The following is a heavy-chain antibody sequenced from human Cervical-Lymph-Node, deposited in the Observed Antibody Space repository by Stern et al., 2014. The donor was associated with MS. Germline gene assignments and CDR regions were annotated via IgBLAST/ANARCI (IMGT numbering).Heavy chain of an antibody. CDR3: AGSWADALDI. CDR2: ISHDGSNK. Sequence: VQLVESGGGVVQPGRYLRLSCAASGITFSSHGMHWVRQAPGKGLEWVAVISHDGSNKNYADSVKGRFTISRDNSKNTLYLEMNSLRAEDTAVYYCAGSWADALDIWGQGTMVTVSS. V-gene: IGHV3-30*03. D-gene: IGHD6-13*01. CDR1: GITFSSHG. J-gene: IGHJ3*02.